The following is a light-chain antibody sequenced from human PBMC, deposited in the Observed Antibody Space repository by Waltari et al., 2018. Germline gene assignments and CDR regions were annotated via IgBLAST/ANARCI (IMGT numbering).Light chain of an antibody. CDR3: QQRRNWPLT. CDR2: DTS. CDR1: QSVSYY. Sequence: EIVLTQSPATLSLSPGERATLSCRASQSVSYYLAWYQQRPGQAPRLLTYDTSHRATGIPDRFSGSGSETDFTLTISSLEPEDFAVYYCQQRRNWPLTFGGGTKVEIK. J-gene: IGKJ4*01. V-gene: IGKV3-11*01.